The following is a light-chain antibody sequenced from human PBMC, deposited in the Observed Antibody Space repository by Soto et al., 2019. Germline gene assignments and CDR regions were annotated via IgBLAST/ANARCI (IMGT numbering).Light chain of an antibody. Sequence: DIQMTQSPSSLSASVGDRVTITCRAGQSISSYLNWYQQKPGKAPKLLIYAASSLQSGLPSRFSGSGSGTDFTLTSSSLQPEDFATYYCQHSYSTPLTFGGGTKVEIK. CDR3: QHSYSTPLT. CDR2: AAS. CDR1: QSISSY. V-gene: IGKV1-39*01. J-gene: IGKJ4*01.